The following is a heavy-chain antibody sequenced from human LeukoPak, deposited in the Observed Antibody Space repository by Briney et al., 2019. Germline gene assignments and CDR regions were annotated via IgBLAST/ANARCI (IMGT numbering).Heavy chain of an antibody. Sequence: GASVKVSCKASGGTFSSYAISWVRQAPGQGLEWMGGIIPIFGTANYAQKFQGRVTVTADESTSTAYMELSSLRSEDTAVYYCAREGLDYGFDIWGQGTMVTVSS. CDR2: IIPIFGTA. CDR1: GGTFSSYA. J-gene: IGHJ3*02. D-gene: IGHD4/OR15-4a*01. CDR3: AREGLDYGFDI. V-gene: IGHV1-69*13.